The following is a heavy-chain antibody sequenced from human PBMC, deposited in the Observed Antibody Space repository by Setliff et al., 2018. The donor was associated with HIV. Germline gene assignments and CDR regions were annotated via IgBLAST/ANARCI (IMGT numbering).Heavy chain of an antibody. J-gene: IGHJ3*02. V-gene: IGHV3-21*01. CDR3: VRDLMWAFDI. CDR2: ISSSSSYI. CDR1: GFTFSSYS. D-gene: IGHD2-21*01. Sequence: GGSLRLSCAASGFTFSSYSMNWVRQAPGKGLEWVSSISSSSSYIYYADSVKGRFTISRDNAKNSLYLQMSSLRVEDTAVYYCVRDLMWAFDIWGQGTMVTVSS.